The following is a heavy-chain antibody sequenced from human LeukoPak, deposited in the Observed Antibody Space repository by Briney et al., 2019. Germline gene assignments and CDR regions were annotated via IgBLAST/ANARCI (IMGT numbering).Heavy chain of an antibody. CDR2: IIPIFGTA. CDR1: GGTFSSYA. V-gene: IGHV1-69*13. J-gene: IGHJ4*02. D-gene: IGHD3-22*01. Sequence: SVKVSCKASGGTFSSYAISWVRQAPGQGLEWMGGIIPIFGTANYAQKFQGRVTITADESTSTAYMELSSLRSEDTAVYYCARVPAYYYDSSGYLDYWGQGTLVTVSS. CDR3: ARVPAYYYDSSGYLDY.